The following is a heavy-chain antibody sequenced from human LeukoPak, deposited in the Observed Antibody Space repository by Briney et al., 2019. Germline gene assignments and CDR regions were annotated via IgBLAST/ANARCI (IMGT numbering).Heavy chain of an antibody. CDR3: ARGGGSSPSY. V-gene: IGHV4-59*08. J-gene: IGHJ4*02. D-gene: IGHD6-6*01. CDR1: GGSISSYY. CDR2: FFYSGST. Sequence: SETLSLTCTVSGGSISSYYWSWIRQPPGKGLEWIGYFFYSGSTNYNPSLESRVTISVDTSKNQFSLNLNSVTAADTAVYYCARGGGSSPSYWGQGTLVTVSS.